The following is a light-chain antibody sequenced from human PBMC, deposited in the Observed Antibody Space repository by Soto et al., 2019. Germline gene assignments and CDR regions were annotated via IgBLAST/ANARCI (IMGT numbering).Light chain of an antibody. V-gene: IGLV2-14*01. CDR1: SSDVGAYNY. Sequence: QSALTQPASVSGSPGQSITISCTGTSSDVGAYNYVSWYQQHPGKAPKLMIYEVSNRPSGVSNRFSGSKSGNTASLTISGLQAEDEADYYCSSYTSSSTPNWVFGGGTKLTVL. J-gene: IGLJ3*02. CDR2: EVS. CDR3: SSYTSSSTPNWV.